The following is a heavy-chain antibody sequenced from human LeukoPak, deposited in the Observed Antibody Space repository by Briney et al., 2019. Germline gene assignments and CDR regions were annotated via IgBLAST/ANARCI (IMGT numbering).Heavy chain of an antibody. CDR3: AKDASNLYCSSTSCYALDY. Sequence: QPGGSLRLSCAASGFTFSSYALSWVRQAPGKGLEWVSAISGSGGSTYYADSVKGRFTISRDNSKNTLYLQMNSLRAEDTAVYYCAKDASNLYCSSTSCYALDYWGQGTLVTVSS. CDR1: GFTFSSYA. J-gene: IGHJ4*02. D-gene: IGHD2-2*01. V-gene: IGHV3-23*01. CDR2: ISGSGGST.